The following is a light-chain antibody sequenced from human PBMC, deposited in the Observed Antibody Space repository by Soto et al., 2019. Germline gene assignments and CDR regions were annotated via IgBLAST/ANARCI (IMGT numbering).Light chain of an antibody. CDR2: DVT. J-gene: IGLJ1*01. CDR3: SSYAGLYSYV. V-gene: IGLV2-11*01. Sequence: QSALTQPRSVSASPGQSVTISCTGTSSYVGGYNYVSWYQQHPGKAPQVVVYDVTKRPSGVPDRFSGSKSGNTASLTISGLQAEDEADYYCSSYAGLYSYVFGSGTKVTVL. CDR1: SSYVGGYNY.